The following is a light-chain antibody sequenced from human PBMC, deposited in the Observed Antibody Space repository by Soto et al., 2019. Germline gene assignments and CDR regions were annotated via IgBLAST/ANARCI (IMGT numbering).Light chain of an antibody. V-gene: IGKV3-20*01. CDR1: QSVSSSY. CDR2: GAS. Sequence: EIVLTQSPGTLSLSPGERATLSCRASQSVSSSYFAWYQEKPGQAPRLLIYGASSRATGIPDRFSGSGSGTDFTLTISGLEPEDCAVYYCQQYGSSPQYTFGRGTKLEIK. CDR3: QQYGSSPQYT. J-gene: IGKJ2*01.